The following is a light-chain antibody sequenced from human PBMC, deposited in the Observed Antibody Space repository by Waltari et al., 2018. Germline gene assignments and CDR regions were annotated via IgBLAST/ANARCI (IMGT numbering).Light chain of an antibody. CDR1: QSVKRA. Sequence: EIMLTQSRATLSLSPGERVPLSGRASQSVKRALARYQQKPGQAPTLLIYDASNRPTGIPARFSCSRSGTDFTLTTSSLEAEDFGVYYCQLRSNWRITFGQGTRLEIK. CDR3: QLRSNWRIT. J-gene: IGKJ5*01. CDR2: DAS. V-gene: IGKV3-11*01.